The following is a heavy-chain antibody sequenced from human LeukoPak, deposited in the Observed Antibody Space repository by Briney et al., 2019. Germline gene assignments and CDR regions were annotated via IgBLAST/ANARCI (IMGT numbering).Heavy chain of an antibody. Sequence: SETLSLTCTVSGGSISSSSYYWGWIRPPPGKGLEWIGSIYYSGSTYYNPSLKSRVTISVDTSKNQFSLKLSSVTAADTAVYYCARRNDYGDYGYFDYWGQGTLVTVSS. V-gene: IGHV4-39*01. CDR1: GGSISSSSYY. J-gene: IGHJ4*02. CDR3: ARRNDYGDYGYFDY. CDR2: IYYSGST. D-gene: IGHD4-17*01.